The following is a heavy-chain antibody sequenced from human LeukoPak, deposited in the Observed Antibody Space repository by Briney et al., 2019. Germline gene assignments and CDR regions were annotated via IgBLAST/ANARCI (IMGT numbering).Heavy chain of an antibody. CDR3: ARDTYDSSGYLDY. J-gene: IGHJ4*02. Sequence: GGSLRLSCAASGLNFNIYAMHWVRQAPGKGLEWVALISFNGTNKYYADSVKGRFTISRDNSKNTLYLQMNSLRAEDTAVYYCARDTYDSSGYLDYWGQGTLVTVSS. V-gene: IGHV3-30*04. CDR2: ISFNGTNK. CDR1: GLNFNIYA. D-gene: IGHD3-22*01.